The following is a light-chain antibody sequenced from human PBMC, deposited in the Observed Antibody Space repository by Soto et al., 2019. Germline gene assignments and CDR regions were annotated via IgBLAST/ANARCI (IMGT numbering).Light chain of an antibody. V-gene: IGKV3D-15*01. Sequence: EIVMTQSPATLSVSPGESATLSCRASKNINSDLAWYVQKPGQAPRRVIYGASTWGTDVPPRFTGSGSGTEFTLPVSGLQTEDFAVYYCQQYNSWPITFGQGTRL. J-gene: IGKJ5*01. CDR3: QQYNSWPIT. CDR2: GAS. CDR1: KNINSD.